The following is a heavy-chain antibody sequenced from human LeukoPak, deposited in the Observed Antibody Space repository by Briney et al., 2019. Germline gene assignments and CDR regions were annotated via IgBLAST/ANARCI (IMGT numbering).Heavy chain of an antibody. D-gene: IGHD6-6*01. V-gene: IGHV3-15*01. CDR2: IKSKTDGGTT. CDR3: TTGPKMYSSFPMDV. J-gene: IGHJ6*03. Sequence: PGGSLRLSCAASGFTFSNAWMSWVRQAPGKGLEWVGRIKSKTDGGTTDYAAPVKGRFTISRDDSKNTLYLQMNSLKTEDTAVYYCTTGPKMYSSFPMDVWGKGTTVTVSS. CDR1: GFTFSNAW.